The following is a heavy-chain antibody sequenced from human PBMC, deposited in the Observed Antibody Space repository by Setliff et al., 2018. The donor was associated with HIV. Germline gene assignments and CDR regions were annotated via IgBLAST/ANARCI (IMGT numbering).Heavy chain of an antibody. V-gene: IGHV4-59*01. D-gene: IGHD2-15*01. CDR2: LSYSGST. CDR1: SVSFSSYS. J-gene: IGHJ4*02. Sequence: PSETLSLTCIVSSVSFSSYSWTWIRQPPGKGLEWIGYLSYSGSTSYNPSLKSRVAISLDTSTSKNEFSLKLTSVTAADTAVYYCAREYAMAARYWGRGTLVTVSS. CDR3: AREYAMAARY.